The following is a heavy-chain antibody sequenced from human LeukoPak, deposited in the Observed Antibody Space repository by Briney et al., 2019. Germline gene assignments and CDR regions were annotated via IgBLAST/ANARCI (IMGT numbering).Heavy chain of an antibody. J-gene: IGHJ4*02. Sequence: PGGSLRLSCAASGFNFSNYAMTWVRQAPGRGLEWISTITRFTGTTYYADSVKGRFTISRGDSNNTLYLQMNNLRAGDTAVYYCARDTRLMYYFDFWGQGALVTVSS. CDR3: ARDTRLMYYFDF. V-gene: IGHV3-23*01. CDR1: GFNFSNYA. CDR2: ITRFTGTT. D-gene: IGHD2-2*01.